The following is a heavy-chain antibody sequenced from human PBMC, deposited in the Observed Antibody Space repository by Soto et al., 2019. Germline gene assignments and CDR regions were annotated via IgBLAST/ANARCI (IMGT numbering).Heavy chain of an antibody. D-gene: IGHD4-4*01. Sequence: SETLSLTCTVSGGSISSYYWSWIRQPPGKGLEWIGYIYYTGSTNYNPSLKSRVTISVDTSKNRFSLKLNSVTAADTAIYYCARRPTSTVTTAFDIWGQGTMVTV. J-gene: IGHJ3*02. CDR3: ARRPTSTVTTAFDI. CDR2: IYYTGST. V-gene: IGHV4-59*08. CDR1: GGSISSYY.